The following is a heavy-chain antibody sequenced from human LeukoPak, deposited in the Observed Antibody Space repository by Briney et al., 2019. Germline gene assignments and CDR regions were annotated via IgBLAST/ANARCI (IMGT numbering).Heavy chain of an antibody. CDR3: ESGTSTYYELYF. CDR2: FFYGGST. Sequence: SETLSLTCTVSGGSISSSTYYWGWIRQPPGKGLEWIGSFFYGGSTYYNPSLKSRLTMSVDTSNNQFSLKLMSVTAADTAVYYCESGTSTYYELYFWGQGTLVTVSS. D-gene: IGHD3-3*01. J-gene: IGHJ4*02. V-gene: IGHV4-39*01. CDR1: GGSISSSTYY.